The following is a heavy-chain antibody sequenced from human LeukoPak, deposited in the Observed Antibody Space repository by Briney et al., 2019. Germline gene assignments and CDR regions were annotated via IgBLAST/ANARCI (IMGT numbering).Heavy chain of an antibody. CDR2: IYYSGST. CDR1: GGSISSYY. CDR3: ARVLAAAGNNWFDP. V-gene: IGHV4-59*12. D-gene: IGHD6-13*01. J-gene: IGHJ5*02. Sequence: SETLSLTCTVSGGSISSYYWSWIRQPPGKGLEWIGYIYYSGSTNYNPSLKSRVTISVDTSKNQFSLKLSSVTAADTAVYYCARVLAAAGNNWFDPWGQGTLVTVSS.